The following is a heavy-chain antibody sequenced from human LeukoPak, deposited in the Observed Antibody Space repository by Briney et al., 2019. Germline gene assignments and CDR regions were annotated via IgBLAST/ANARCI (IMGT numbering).Heavy chain of an antibody. D-gene: IGHD3-10*01. CDR2: IYSDGTT. CDR3: TRGTGSDWFDP. V-gene: IGHV3-53*01. J-gene: IGHJ5*02. CDR1: GFTFSDYG. Sequence: SGGSLRLSCAASGFTFSDYGMHWVRQAPRKGLEWVSIIYSDGTTYYADSVKGRFTVSRDNSRNTLDLQMNSLTAEDTALYYCTRGTGSDWFDPWGQGTLVTVSS.